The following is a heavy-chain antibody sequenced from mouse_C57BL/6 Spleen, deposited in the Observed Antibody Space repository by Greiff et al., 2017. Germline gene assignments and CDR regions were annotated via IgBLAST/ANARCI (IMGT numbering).Heavy chain of an antibody. J-gene: IGHJ2*01. V-gene: IGHV1-85*01. Sequence: QVQLKESGPELVKPGASVKLSCKASGYTFTSYDINWVKQRPGQGLEWIGWIYPRDGSTKYNEKFKGKATLTVDTSSSTAYMELHSLTSEDSAVYFCARCYYGSSYLYYFDYWGQGTTLTVSS. CDR3: ARCYYGSSYLYYFDY. CDR2: IYPRDGST. CDR1: GYTFTSYD. D-gene: IGHD1-1*01.